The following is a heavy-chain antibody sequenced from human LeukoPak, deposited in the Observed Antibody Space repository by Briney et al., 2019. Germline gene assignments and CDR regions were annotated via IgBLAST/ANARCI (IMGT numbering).Heavy chain of an antibody. CDR1: GGSISSSGYY. V-gene: IGHV4-39*01. CDR2: IYYSGTT. CDR3: ARQVSDYFYYYIDV. J-gene: IGHJ6*03. Sequence: SETLSHTCSVSGGSISSSGYYWNWIRQPPGKGLEWVGSIYYSGTTYYNSSLKSRVTISEDTSKNRFSLMLTSVTAADTAVYYCARQVSDYFYYYIDVWGEGTTVIVSS.